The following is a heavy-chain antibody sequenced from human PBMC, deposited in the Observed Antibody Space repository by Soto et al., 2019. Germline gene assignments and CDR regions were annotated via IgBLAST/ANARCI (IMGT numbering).Heavy chain of an antibody. CDR1: GFTFSSYG. V-gene: IGHV3-30*18. J-gene: IGHJ6*02. D-gene: IGHD2-2*01. Sequence: GGSLRLSCAASGFTFSSYGMHWVRQAPGKGLEWVAVISYDGSNKYYADSVKGRFTISRDNSKNTLYLQMNSLRAEDTAVYYCAKDPSDSRSTSWVDYYYGMDVWGQGTTVTVSS. CDR2: ISYDGSNK. CDR3: AKDPSDSRSTSWVDYYYGMDV.